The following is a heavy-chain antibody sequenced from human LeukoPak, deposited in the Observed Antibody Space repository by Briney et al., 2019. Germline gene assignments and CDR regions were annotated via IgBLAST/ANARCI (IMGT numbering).Heavy chain of an antibody. CDR1: GYTFTGYY. V-gene: IGHV1-2*06. J-gene: IGHJ6*02. Sequence: GASVKVSCKASGYTFTGYYMHWVRQAPGQGLEWMGRINPNSGGTNYAQKFQGRVTMTRDTSISTAYMELSRLRSDDTAVYYCANLPAAHPDYYYGMDVWGQGTTVTVSS. CDR3: ANLPAAHPDYYYGMDV. D-gene: IGHD2-2*01. CDR2: INPNSGGT.